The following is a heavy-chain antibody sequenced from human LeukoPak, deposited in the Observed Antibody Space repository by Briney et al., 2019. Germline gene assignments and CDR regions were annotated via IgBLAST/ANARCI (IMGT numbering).Heavy chain of an antibody. V-gene: IGHV3-30*01. Sequence: GGSLRLSCAASGFTFSSYAMHWVRQAPGKGLEWVAVISYDGSNKYYADSVKGRFTISRDNSKNTLYLQMNSLRAEDTAVYYCARDGDHYDSSGYVFDYWGQGTLVTVSS. CDR3: ARDGDHYDSSGYVFDY. D-gene: IGHD3-22*01. CDR2: ISYDGSNK. CDR1: GFTFSSYA. J-gene: IGHJ4*02.